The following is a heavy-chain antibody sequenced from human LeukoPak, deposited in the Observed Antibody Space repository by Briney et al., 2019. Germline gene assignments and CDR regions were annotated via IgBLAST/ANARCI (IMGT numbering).Heavy chain of an antibody. CDR3: ARDRCSSTSCYARWFDP. Sequence: SETLSLTCTVSGGSISSYYWSWIRQPPGKGLEWIGYIYYSGSTNYNPSLKSRGTISGDTSKNQFSLKLSSVTAADTAVYYCARDRCSSTSCYARWFDPWGQGTLVTVSS. CDR2: IYYSGST. D-gene: IGHD2-2*01. J-gene: IGHJ5*02. CDR1: GGSISSYY. V-gene: IGHV4-59*01.